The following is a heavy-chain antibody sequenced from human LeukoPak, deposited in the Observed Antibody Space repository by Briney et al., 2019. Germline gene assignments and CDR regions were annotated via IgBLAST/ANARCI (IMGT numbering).Heavy chain of an antibody. V-gene: IGHV3-30*04. Sequence: GGSLRLSCAASGFTFSSYEMNWVRQAPGKGLEWVALISYNGGRKDHADSVKGRFTIDRDNSKNTVYLQMNSLRPDDTGIYSCARQESRNYQYEGLDYWGQGNLVTVSS. D-gene: IGHD3-16*01. CDR1: GFTFSSYE. CDR2: ISYNGGRK. J-gene: IGHJ4*02. CDR3: ARQESRNYQYEGLDY.